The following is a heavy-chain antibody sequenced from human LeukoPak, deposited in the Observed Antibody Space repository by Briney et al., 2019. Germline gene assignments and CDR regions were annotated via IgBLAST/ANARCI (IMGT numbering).Heavy chain of an antibody. CDR3: ARAGISVAGTKYFHH. CDR1: GYTFTGYY. V-gene: IGHV1-2*02. CDR2: INPNSGGT. J-gene: IGHJ1*01. Sequence: ASVKVSCKASGYTFTGYYMHWVRQAPGQGLEWMGWINPNSGGTNYAQKFQGRVTMTGDTSISTAYMELRSLRSDDTAMYYCARAGISVAGTKYFHHWGQGTLVTVSS. D-gene: IGHD6-19*01.